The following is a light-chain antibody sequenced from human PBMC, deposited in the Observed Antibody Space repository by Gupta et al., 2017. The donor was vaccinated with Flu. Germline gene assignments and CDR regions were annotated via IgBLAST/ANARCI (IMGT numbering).Light chain of an antibody. CDR1: DIITKS. Sequence: YVLNQPLSVSVAPGQPARITCGGNDIITKSVHWYQQKPGQAPALVVYDDRARPSGSPERFSGSNSGNPATLTSSKVEAGDEADYDCQVWDSSSEHPGFCGGTQLTVL. CDR3: QVWDSSSEHPG. CDR2: DDR. J-gene: IGLJ3*02. V-gene: IGLV3-21*02.